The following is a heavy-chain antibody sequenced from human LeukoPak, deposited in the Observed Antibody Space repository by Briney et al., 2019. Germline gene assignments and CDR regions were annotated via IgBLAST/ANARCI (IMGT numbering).Heavy chain of an antibody. V-gene: IGHV4-39*07. CDR3: ARLSTVTTSFDY. CDR1: GGSISSSSYY. D-gene: IGHD4-17*01. CDR2: IYYTGST. Sequence: PSETLSLTCAVSGGSISSSSYYWGWIRQPPGKGLEWIGNIYYTGSTYYNPSLKSRVTISIDTSKNQFSLKLSSVTAADTAVYYCARLSTVTTSFDYWGQGTLVTVSS. J-gene: IGHJ4*02.